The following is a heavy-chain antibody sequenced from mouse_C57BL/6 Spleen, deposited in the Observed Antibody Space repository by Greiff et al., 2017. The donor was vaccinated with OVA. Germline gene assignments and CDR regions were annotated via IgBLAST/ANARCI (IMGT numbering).Heavy chain of an antibody. Sequence: QVQLKQPGAELVMPGASVKLSCKASGYTFTSYWMHCVKQRPGQGLEWIGEIDPSDSYTNYNQKFKGKSTLTVDKSSSTAYMQLSSLTSEDSAVYYCALNWDGFAYWGQGTLVTVSA. V-gene: IGHV1-69*01. CDR3: ALNWDGFAY. D-gene: IGHD4-1*02. CDR1: GYTFTSYW. J-gene: IGHJ3*01. CDR2: IDPSDSYT.